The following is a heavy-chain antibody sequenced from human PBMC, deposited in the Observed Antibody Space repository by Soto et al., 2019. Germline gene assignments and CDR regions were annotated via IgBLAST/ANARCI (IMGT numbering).Heavy chain of an antibody. CDR2: MHHSGSI. Sequence: QVQLQESGPGLVRPSGTLSLTCSVSGDSISNNKWWSWVRQPPGKGLEWIGEMHHSGSIHYNASLTCRAIISVDKSRNQFFLLLTPVTAADTALYFCARHDNMTLGSKSLDSWGPGTLVTVSS. J-gene: IGHJ4*02. CDR3: ARHDNMTLGSKSLDS. D-gene: IGHD1-1*01. CDR1: GDSISNNKW. V-gene: IGHV4-4*02.